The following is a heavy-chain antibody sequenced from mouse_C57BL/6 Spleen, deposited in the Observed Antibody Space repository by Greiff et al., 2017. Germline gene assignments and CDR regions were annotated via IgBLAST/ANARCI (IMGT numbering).Heavy chain of an antibody. V-gene: IGHV1-81*01. CDR1: GYTFTSYG. CDR2: IYPRSGNT. D-gene: IGHD2-3*01. Sequence: QVQLQQSGAELARPGASVKLSCKASGYTFTSYGISWVKQRTGQGLEWIGEIYPRSGNTYYNEKFKGKATLTADKSSSTAYMELRSLTSEDSAVYFCARGLYDGYYGNYFDYWGQGTTLTVSS. CDR3: ARGLYDGYYGNYFDY. J-gene: IGHJ2*01.